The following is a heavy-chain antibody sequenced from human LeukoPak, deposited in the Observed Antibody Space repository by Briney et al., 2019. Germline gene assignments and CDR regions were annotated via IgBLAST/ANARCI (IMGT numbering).Heavy chain of an antibody. CDR2: IGAGGDT. CDR3: AKEAAPGGTRLFDY. V-gene: IGHV3-23*01. Sequence: GGSLRLSCAASGFSFSSYAMSWVRQAPGKGLEWVSGIGAGGDTYYADSVKGRFTFSRDNSKNTMYLEMNTLRAEDTAVYYCAKEAAPGGTRLFDYWGQGTLVTVSS. D-gene: IGHD6-13*01. CDR1: GFSFSSYA. J-gene: IGHJ4*02.